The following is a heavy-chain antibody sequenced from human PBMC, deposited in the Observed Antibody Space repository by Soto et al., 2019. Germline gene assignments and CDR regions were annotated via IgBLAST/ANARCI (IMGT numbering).Heavy chain of an antibody. CDR3: AKMEGMDPWAYSFDY. J-gene: IGHJ4*02. CDR2: IYGGGNGP. V-gene: IGHV3-23*01. D-gene: IGHD2-2*03. Sequence: EVQVLESGGGLVQPGGSLRLSCAATGVTFSDFAMSLVRQAPGKGLEWVSRIYGGGNGPHYADSVKGRVTISRDNSKNTLYLQMNSLRAEDTAVYYCAKMEGMDPWAYSFDYWGQGTLVTVSS. CDR1: GVTFSDFA.